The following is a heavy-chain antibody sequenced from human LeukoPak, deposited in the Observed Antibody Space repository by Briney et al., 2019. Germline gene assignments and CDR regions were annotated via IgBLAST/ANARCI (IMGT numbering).Heavy chain of an antibody. CDR3: ARYCSSTSCYIGSAEYFQH. J-gene: IGHJ1*01. V-gene: IGHV3-11*01. D-gene: IGHD2-2*02. Sequence: GGSLRLSCAASGFTFRDYYMSWIRQAPGKGLEWVSYISSSGSTTHYADSVKGRFTISRDNGKNSLYLQMNSLRAEDTAVYYCARYCSSTSCYIGSAEYFQHWGQGTLVTVSS. CDR2: ISSSGSTT. CDR1: GFTFRDYY.